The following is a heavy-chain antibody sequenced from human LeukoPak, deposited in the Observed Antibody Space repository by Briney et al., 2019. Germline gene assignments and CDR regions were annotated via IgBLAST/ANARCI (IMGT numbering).Heavy chain of an antibody. CDR3: ARHRVVVPAAIYGY. CDR1: GYTFTNYG. V-gene: IGHV1-18*01. J-gene: IGHJ4*02. CDR2: ISAYNGNT. D-gene: IGHD2-2*01. Sequence: GASVKVSCKASGYTFTNYGISWVRQAPGQGLEWMGWISAYNGNTNYAQKLQGRVTMTTDTSTSTAYMELRSLRSDDTAVYYCARHRVVVPAAIYGYWGQGTLVTVSS.